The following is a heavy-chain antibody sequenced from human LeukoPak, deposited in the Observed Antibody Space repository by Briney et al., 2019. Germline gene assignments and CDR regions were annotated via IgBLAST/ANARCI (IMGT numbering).Heavy chain of an antibody. D-gene: IGHD1-1*01. CDR1: GGSFSNSNW. V-gene: IGHV4-4*02. J-gene: IGHJ4*02. CDR2: IYNSGST. CDR3: ARVETEGYDFDY. Sequence: SETLSLTCAVSGGSFSNSNWWSWVRQPPGKGLEWIGEIYNSGSTNYNPSLKSRVTISVDKSKNQFSLKLSSVTAADTAVYYCARVETEGYDFDYWGQGTLVTVSS.